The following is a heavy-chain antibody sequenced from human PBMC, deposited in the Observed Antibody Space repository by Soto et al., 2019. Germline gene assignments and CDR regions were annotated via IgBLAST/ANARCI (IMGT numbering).Heavy chain of an antibody. D-gene: IGHD6-19*01. CDR2: TYYRSKWYN. Sequence: SQTLSLTCAISGDSVSSNSAAWNWIRQSPSRGLEWLGRTYYRSKWYNDYAVSVKSRITINPDTSKNQFSLQLNSVTPEDTAVYYCARGPSIAVAGTRNWFDPWRQGTLVTV. CDR1: GDSVSSNSAA. J-gene: IGHJ5*02. CDR3: ARGPSIAVAGTRNWFDP. V-gene: IGHV6-1*01.